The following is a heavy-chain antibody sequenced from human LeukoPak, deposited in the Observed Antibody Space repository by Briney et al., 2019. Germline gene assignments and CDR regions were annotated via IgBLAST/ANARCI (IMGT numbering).Heavy chain of an antibody. Sequence: GGSLRLSCAASGFAFSSYWMTWVRQPPGRGLEWVANIKQDGSEKYYVDSVKGRFTISRDNAQNSLYLQMNSLRAEDTAIYYCARPGSSGYLYWGQGTLVTVSS. J-gene: IGHJ4*02. CDR2: IKQDGSEK. CDR3: ARPGSSGYLY. D-gene: IGHD3-22*01. V-gene: IGHV3-7*02. CDR1: GFAFSSYW.